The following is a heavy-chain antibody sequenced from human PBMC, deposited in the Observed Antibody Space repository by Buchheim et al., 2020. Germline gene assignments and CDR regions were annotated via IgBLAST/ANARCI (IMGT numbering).Heavy chain of an antibody. Sequence: QVQLVESGGGVVQPGRSLRLSCAASGFTFSSYAMHWVRQAPGKGLEWVAVISYDGSNKYYADSVKGRFTISRDNSKNTLYLQMNSLRAEDTAVYYCAREYGSGSYYDTFDIWGQGT. V-gene: IGHV3-30*04. CDR3: AREYGSGSYYDTFDI. CDR1: GFTFSSYA. J-gene: IGHJ3*02. CDR2: ISYDGSNK. D-gene: IGHD3-10*01.